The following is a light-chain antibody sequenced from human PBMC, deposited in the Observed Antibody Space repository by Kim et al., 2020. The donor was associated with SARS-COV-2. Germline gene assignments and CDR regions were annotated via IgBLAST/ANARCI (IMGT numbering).Light chain of an antibody. Sequence: LSPGERASLFCRASQSVITSLAWYQQKRGQPPRLLISDASRRATGIPARFSGSGSGTDFTLTISSLEPEDFAVYYCQQRSNWPLTFGGGTKVDIK. V-gene: IGKV3-11*01. CDR1: QSVITS. CDR2: DAS. CDR3: QQRSNWPLT. J-gene: IGKJ4*01.